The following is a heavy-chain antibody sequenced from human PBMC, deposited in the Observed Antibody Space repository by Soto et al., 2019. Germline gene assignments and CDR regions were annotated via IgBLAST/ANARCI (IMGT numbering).Heavy chain of an antibody. CDR2: IYYSGST. J-gene: IGHJ2*01. D-gene: IGHD2-21*01. CDR3: ARHFFYCAEAGLRAVRSVSAFLLNRSSDL. Sequence: PGKGLEWIGYIYYSGSTNYNPSLKSRVTISVDTSKNQFSLKLSSVTAADTAVYYCARHFFYCAEAGLRAVRSVSAFLLNRSSDL. V-gene: IGHV4-59*08.